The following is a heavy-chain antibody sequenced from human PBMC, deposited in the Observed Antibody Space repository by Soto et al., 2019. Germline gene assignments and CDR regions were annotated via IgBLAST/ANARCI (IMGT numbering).Heavy chain of an antibody. Sequence: QVQLVHSGAEVKKPGASVKVSCKASGYTFTSYAMHWVRQAPGQRLEWMGWINAGNGNTKYSQKFQGRVTITRDTSASTAYMELSSLRSEDTAVYYCARTLYYYYYGMDVWGQVTTVTVSS. D-gene: IGHD3-16*01. CDR2: INAGNGNT. V-gene: IGHV1-3*01. CDR1: GYTFTSYA. CDR3: ARTLYYYYYGMDV. J-gene: IGHJ6*02.